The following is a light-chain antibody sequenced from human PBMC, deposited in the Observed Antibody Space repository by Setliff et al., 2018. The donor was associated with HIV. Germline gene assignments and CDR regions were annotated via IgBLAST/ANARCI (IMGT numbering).Light chain of an antibody. CDR1: SSDVGGYSY. V-gene: IGLV2-14*01. J-gene: IGLJ1*01. CDR3: SSYAITNTLP. CDR2: EVR. Sequence: QSGLAQPASVSGSPRQSITISCTGTSSDVGGYSYVSWYQQHPGKAPKLIIYEVRNRPSGVSNRFSGSKSGNTASLTISGLQAEDEADYYCSSYAITNTLPFGTGTKVTVL.